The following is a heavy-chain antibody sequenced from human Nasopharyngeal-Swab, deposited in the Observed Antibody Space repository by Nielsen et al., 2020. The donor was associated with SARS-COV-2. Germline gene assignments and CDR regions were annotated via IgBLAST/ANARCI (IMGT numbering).Heavy chain of an antibody. CDR2: ISGIGGST. V-gene: IGHV3-23*01. CDR1: GLTSSSSA. Sequence: GGSLRPSCAASGLTSSSSALSWVRQAPGKGLEWVSAISGIGGSTYYADSVKGWFTISRDNSKNSLYLQMNSLRAEDTAVYYCAKPISLGVGATTSDYWGQGTLVTVSS. J-gene: IGHJ4*02. D-gene: IGHD1-26*01. CDR3: AKPISLGVGATTSDY.